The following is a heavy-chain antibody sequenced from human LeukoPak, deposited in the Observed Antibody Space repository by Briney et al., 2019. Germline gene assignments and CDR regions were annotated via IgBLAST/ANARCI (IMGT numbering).Heavy chain of an antibody. CDR2: IIPIFGTA. Sequence: SVXXXCKASGGTFISYAISWVRQARGQGGEGMGGIIPIFGTAKCAQKFQGRVTITTDEATSTAYMELSSLRSEDTAVYYCARVTFRNWFDPWGQGTLVTVSS. D-gene: IGHD3-3*02. J-gene: IGHJ5*02. V-gene: IGHV1-69*05. CDR1: GGTFISYA. CDR3: ARVTFRNWFDP.